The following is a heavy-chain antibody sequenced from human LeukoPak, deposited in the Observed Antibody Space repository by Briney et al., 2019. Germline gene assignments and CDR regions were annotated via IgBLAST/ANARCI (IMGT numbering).Heavy chain of an antibody. J-gene: IGHJ3*02. Sequence: GGSLRLSCTTSGFSFTSYAMNWVRQAPGKGLEWLSYISGPGTTTKYADSVKGRFTISRDNDKNSLYLQMNSLRAEDTAVYYCARDWIWGQGTMVTVSS. CDR1: GFSFTSYA. CDR3: ARDWI. V-gene: IGHV3-48*01. CDR2: ISGPGTTT.